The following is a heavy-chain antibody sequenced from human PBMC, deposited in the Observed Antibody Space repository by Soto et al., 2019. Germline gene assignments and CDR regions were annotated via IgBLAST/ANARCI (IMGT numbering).Heavy chain of an antibody. CDR1: GYSFTSYW. D-gene: IGHD6-13*01. CDR2: IDPSDSYT. Sequence: GESLKISCKGSGYSFTSYWISWVRQMPGKGLEWMGRIDPSDSYTNYSPSFQGHVTISADKSISTAYLQWSSLKASDTAMYYCARDSSSWLYYYYGMDVWGQATTVTVSS. CDR3: ARDSSSWLYYYYGMDV. J-gene: IGHJ6*02. V-gene: IGHV5-10-1*01.